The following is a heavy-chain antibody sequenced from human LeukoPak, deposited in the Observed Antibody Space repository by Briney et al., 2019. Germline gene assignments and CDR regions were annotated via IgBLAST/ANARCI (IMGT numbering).Heavy chain of an antibody. CDR3: ASLTTVTQGYFDS. Sequence: SETLSLTCTVSGDSISSYYWTWIRQPPGKGLEWIGYIYYSGTTNYNPSLKSRVTISVDTSKNQFSLKLSSVTAADTAVYYCASLTTVTQGYFDSWGQGTLVTVSS. CDR2: IYYSGTT. CDR1: GDSISSYY. V-gene: IGHV4-59*01. J-gene: IGHJ4*02. D-gene: IGHD4-17*01.